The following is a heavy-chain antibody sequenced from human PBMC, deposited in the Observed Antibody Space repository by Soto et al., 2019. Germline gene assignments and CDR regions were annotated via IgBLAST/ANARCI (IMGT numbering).Heavy chain of an antibody. CDR3: AKAHIKTGLFRPPDYFDY. V-gene: IGHV3-23*01. D-gene: IGHD3-9*01. CDR1: GFTFSSYA. CDR2: ISGSGGST. Sequence: EVQLLESGGGLVQPGGSLRLSCAASGFTFSSYAMSWVRQAPGKGLEWVSAISGSGGSTYYADSVKGRFTISRDNSKNTLYLQMNSLRAEDTAVYYCAKAHIKTGLFRPPDYFDYWGQGTLVTVSS. J-gene: IGHJ4*02.